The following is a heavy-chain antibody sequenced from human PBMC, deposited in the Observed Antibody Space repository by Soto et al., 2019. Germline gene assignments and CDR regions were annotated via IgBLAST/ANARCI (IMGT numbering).Heavy chain of an antibody. CDR2: ISGSGGST. D-gene: IGHD3-3*01. CDR1: GFTFSSYA. CDR3: AKHVQIFYYYYYMDV. V-gene: IGHV3-23*01. J-gene: IGHJ6*03. Sequence: EVQLLESGGGLVQPGGSLRLPCAASGFTFSSYAMSWVRQAPGKGLEWVSAISGSGGSTYYADSVKGRFTISRDNSKNTLYLQMNSLRAEDTAVYYCAKHVQIFYYYYYMDVWGKGTTVTVSS.